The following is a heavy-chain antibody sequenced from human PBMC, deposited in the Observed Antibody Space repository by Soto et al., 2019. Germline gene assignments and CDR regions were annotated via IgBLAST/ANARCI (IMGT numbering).Heavy chain of an antibody. D-gene: IGHD2-2*01. Sequence: QVQVVQSGAEVKKPGASVKISCKASGYTFSNYYMHWVRQAPGQRLEWMGRIDPSGYGTSKAQKFQDRITITVDTSTSTAYMELSNLRSEDTALYYCVRGRPYYQYAMEVWGQGTAVTVSS. CDR1: GYTFSNYY. V-gene: IGHV1-46*03. J-gene: IGHJ6*02. CDR3: VRGRPYYQYAMEV. CDR2: IDPSGYGT.